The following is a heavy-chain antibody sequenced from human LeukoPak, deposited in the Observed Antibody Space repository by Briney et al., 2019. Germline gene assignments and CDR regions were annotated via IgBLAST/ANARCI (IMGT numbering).Heavy chain of an antibody. CDR2: IYYSGST. CDR3: ARHTSGWYNPRGYFDY. D-gene: IGHD6-19*01. J-gene: IGHJ4*02. CDR1: GGSISRYY. V-gene: IGHV4-59*08. Sequence: SETLSLTCTVSGGSISRYYWSWIRQPPGKELEWIGYIYYSGSTNYNPSPQSRVTISVDTSKNQFSLKLSSVTAADTAVYYCARHTSGWYNPRGYFDYWGQGTLVTVSS.